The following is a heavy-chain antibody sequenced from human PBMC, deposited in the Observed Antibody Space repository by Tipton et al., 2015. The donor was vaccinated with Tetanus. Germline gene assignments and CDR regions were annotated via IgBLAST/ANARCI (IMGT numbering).Heavy chain of an antibody. J-gene: IGHJ4*02. D-gene: IGHD2-15*01. V-gene: IGHV1-2*02. CDR1: GYTFTGNY. Sequence: QLVQSGAEVKRPGVSVRVSCKASGYTFTGNYIHWVRRAPGQGLEWMGWINPNRGGTFYAQKFHGSVTMTSDTSSSTVYMELSRLRSDDTAVYYCVRPDRYCSGGSCYLALDYWGQGTLITVSS. CDR2: INPNRGGT. CDR3: VRPDRYCSGGSCYLALDY.